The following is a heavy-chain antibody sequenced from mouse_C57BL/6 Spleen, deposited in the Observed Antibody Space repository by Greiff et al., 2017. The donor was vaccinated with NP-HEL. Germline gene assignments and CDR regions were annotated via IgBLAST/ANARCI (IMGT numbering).Heavy chain of an antibody. J-gene: IGHJ1*03. V-gene: IGHV5-17*01. CDR3: ARTLLLRSPRYFDV. D-gene: IGHD1-1*01. CDR1: GFTFSDYG. CDR2: ISSGSSTI. Sequence: EVQVVESGGGLVKPGGSLKLSCAASGFTFSDYGMHWVRQAPEKGLEWVAYISSGSSTIYYADTVKGRFTISRDNAKNTLFLQMTSLRSEDTAMYYCARTLLLRSPRYFDVWGTGTTVTVSS.